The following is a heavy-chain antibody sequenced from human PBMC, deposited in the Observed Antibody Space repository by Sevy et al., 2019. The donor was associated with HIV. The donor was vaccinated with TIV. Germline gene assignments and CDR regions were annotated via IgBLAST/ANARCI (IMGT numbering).Heavy chain of an antibody. CDR1: GFTFSSYA. Sequence: GGSLRLSCAASGFTFSSYAMSWVRQAPGKGLEWVSAISGSGGSTYYAHSVKGRFTISRDNSKNTLYLQMNSLRAEDTAVYYCANIAAAGFYYYYGMDVWGQGTTVTVSS. V-gene: IGHV3-23*01. J-gene: IGHJ6*02. CDR3: ANIAAAGFYYYYGMDV. D-gene: IGHD6-13*01. CDR2: ISGSGGST.